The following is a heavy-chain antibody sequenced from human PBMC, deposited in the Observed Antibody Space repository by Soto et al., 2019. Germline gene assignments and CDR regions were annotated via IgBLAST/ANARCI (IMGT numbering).Heavy chain of an antibody. J-gene: IGHJ4*02. CDR1: GGSISSGDYY. CDR3: ARRRGFIYGEFDY. Sequence: SETLSLTCTVSGGSISSGDYYWSWIRQPPGKGLEWIGYIYYSGSTYYNPSLKSRVTISVDTSKNQFSLKLSSVTAADAAIYYCARRRGFIYGEFDYWGQGTLVTV. D-gene: IGHD3-10*01. V-gene: IGHV4-30-4*01. CDR2: IYYSGST.